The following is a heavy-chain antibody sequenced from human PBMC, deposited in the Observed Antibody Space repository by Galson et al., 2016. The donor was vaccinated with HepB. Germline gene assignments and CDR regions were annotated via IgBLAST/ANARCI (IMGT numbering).Heavy chain of an antibody. CDR3: ARGGQVPAPIAY. D-gene: IGHD2-2*01. CDR2: IYYSGST. Sequence: WGWIRQPPGKGLEWIGNIYYSGSTYYNPSLKSRVTVSVDTSKNQFSLRLSSVTAADTAVYYCARGGQVPAPIAYWGQGTLVTVSS. V-gene: IGHV4-39*01. J-gene: IGHJ4*02.